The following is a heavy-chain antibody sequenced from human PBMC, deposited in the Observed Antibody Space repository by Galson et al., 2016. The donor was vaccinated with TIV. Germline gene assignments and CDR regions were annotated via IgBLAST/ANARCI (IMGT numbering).Heavy chain of an antibody. D-gene: IGHD6-25*01. J-gene: IGHJ4*02. CDR1: GFTFRSHW. Sequence: SLRLSCAASGFTFRSHWMIWFRQAPGKGLEWVANIKQDGSVKYYVDSVKGRFTISRDNAKNSVYLQMNSLRAEDTAVYYCARGGIAPGEYWGQGILVTVSS. V-gene: IGHV3-7*03. CDR3: ARGGIAPGEY. CDR2: IKQDGSVK.